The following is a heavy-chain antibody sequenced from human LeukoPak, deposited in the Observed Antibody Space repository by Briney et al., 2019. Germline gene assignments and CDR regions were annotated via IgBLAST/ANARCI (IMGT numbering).Heavy chain of an antibody. V-gene: IGHV3-23*01. CDR3: AKSRASSGVAPAGYDY. D-gene: IGHD6-13*01. CDR2: ISGSGGST. J-gene: IGHJ4*02. Sequence: GGSLRLSCAASGFTFSSYSMTWVRQAPGQGLEWVSSISGSGGSTYHADSVKGRFTISRDISKNTLYLQMNSLRAEDTAAYYCAKSRASSGVAPAGYDYWGQGTLVTVSS. CDR1: GFTFSSYS.